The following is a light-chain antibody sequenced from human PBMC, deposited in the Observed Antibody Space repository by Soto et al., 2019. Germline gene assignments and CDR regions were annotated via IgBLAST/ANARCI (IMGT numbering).Light chain of an antibody. CDR1: QSVSSN. J-gene: IGKJ1*01. CDR2: GAS. Sequence: EIVMTQSPATLSVSPGERATLSCRASQSVSSNLAWYQQKPGQAPRLLIYGASTRATGIPDRFSGSGSGTEFTLTISSLQSEDFAVYYCQQYNNWPPWTCGQGTKVELK. CDR3: QQYNNWPPWT. V-gene: IGKV3-15*01.